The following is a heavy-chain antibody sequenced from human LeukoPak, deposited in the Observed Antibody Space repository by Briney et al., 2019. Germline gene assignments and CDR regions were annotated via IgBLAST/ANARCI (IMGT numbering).Heavy chain of an antibody. CDR3: ASREFLEN. Sequence: SVKVSCNASGSTFPNYDINWVRQATGQGLEWMGWMNPNSGNTGYSQKFQGRVTITRNTSISTAYMELSSLRSEDTAVYYCASREFLENWGQGTLVTVSS. V-gene: IGHV1-8*03. D-gene: IGHD3-3*01. CDR2: MNPNSGNT. CDR1: GSTFPNYD. J-gene: IGHJ4*02.